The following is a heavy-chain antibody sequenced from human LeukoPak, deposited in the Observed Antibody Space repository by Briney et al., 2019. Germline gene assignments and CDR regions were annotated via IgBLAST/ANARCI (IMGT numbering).Heavy chain of an antibody. Sequence: GESLKISGKGSGDGFTSYWIGWVRQMPGKGREWMGISYPGDSDARDSPSFQGQVTISAAKSITPAYLPRSPLKAPDTAMYYCARAPLWDFDSWGPGTLVTVSS. V-gene: IGHV5-51*01. CDR1: GDGFTSYW. J-gene: IGHJ4*02. CDR3: ARAPLWDFDS. CDR2: SYPGDSDA. D-gene: IGHD5-18*01.